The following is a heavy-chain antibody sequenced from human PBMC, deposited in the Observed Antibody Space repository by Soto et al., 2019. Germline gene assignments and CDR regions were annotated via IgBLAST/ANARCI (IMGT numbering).Heavy chain of an antibody. CDR2: ISSSGSTI. CDR3: AREDYDSSGYYDY. J-gene: IGHJ4*02. D-gene: IGHD3-22*01. Sequence: LQAPGKGLAWVSYISSSGSTIYYADSVKGRFTISRDNAKNSLYLQMKSLRAEDTAVYYCAREDYDSSGYYDYWGQGTLVNVSS. V-gene: IGHV3-11*01.